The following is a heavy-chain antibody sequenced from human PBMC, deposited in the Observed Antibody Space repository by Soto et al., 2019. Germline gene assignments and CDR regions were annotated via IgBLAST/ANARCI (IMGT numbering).Heavy chain of an antibody. V-gene: IGHV1-69*15. CDR3: AKDGGADGYFGNWLDP. J-gene: IGHJ5*02. CDR2: IIPIFGTT. Sequence: QVHLVQSGAEVKKPGSSVNVSCKASGGTFSNYAITWVRQAPGQGLEWVGRIIPIFGTTNVAQKFQGRVTIXADXSTTTAYMELSGLRSDDTAVYYCAKDGGADGYFGNWLDPWGQGTLVTVSS. D-gene: IGHD5-12*01. CDR1: GGTFSNYA.